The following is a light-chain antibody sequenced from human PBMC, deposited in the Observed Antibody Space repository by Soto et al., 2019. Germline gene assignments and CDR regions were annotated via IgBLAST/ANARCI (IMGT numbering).Light chain of an antibody. V-gene: IGLV1-51*01. CDR2: DDS. CDR3: GTWDSSLTAVV. Sequence: QSVLTQPPSVSAAPGQKVTISCSGSSSNLGNNYVSWYQRLPGTAPKLLIYDDSERPPGIPDRFSGSESGSSATLGISGLQPGDEADYYCGTWDSSLTAVVFGGGTKVTVL. J-gene: IGLJ2*01. CDR1: SSNLGNNY.